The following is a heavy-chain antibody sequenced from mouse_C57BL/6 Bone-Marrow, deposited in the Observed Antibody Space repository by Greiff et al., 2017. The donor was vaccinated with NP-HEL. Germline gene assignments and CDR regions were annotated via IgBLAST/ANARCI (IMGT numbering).Heavy chain of an antibody. CDR1: GYTFTSYW. J-gene: IGHJ4*01. CDR3: AKVHYYGSSYYAMDY. CDR2: IYPGSGST. V-gene: IGHV1-55*01. Sequence: QVQLKQPGAELVKPGASVKMSCKASGYTFTSYWITWVKQRPGQGLEWIGDIYPGSGSTNYNEKFKSKATLTVDTSSSTAYMQLSSLTSEDSAVYYCAKVHYYGSSYYAMDYWGQGTSVTVSS. D-gene: IGHD1-1*01.